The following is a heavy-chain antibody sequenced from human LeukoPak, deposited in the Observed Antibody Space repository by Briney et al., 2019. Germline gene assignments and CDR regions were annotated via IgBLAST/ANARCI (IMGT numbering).Heavy chain of an antibody. J-gene: IGHJ4*02. CDR3: AKNSGYASFDY. CDR1: GFTFSNSW. V-gene: IGHV3-7*01. CDR2: IKEDGSEK. D-gene: IGHD6-25*01. Sequence: GGSLRLSCAASGFTFSNSWMDCVRQAPGKGLEWVAAIKEDGSEKYYVDSVKGGFTISRDNAKNSLYLQLNSLRSEDTAVYYCAKNSGYASFDYWGQGTLVTVSS.